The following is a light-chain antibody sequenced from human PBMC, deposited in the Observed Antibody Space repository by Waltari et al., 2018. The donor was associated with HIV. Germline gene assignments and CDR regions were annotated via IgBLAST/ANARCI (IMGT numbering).Light chain of an antibody. CDR2: DVS. CDR1: SRDVGSYTY. J-gene: IGLJ3*02. Sequence: QSALTQPRSVSGSPGPSVTISCTGTSRDVGSYTYVSWYHPHPGNAPKFIISDVSNRPSGVPDRFSGSKSGNTASLTISGLQAEDEADYYCCSYAGSYTRVFGGGTKLTVL. V-gene: IGLV2-11*01. CDR3: CSYAGSYTRV.